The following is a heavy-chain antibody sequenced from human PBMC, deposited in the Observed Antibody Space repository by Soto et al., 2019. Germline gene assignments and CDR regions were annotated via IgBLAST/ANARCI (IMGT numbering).Heavy chain of an antibody. D-gene: IGHD1-26*01. CDR1: GGSISSYY. V-gene: IGHV4-59*08. J-gene: IGHJ6*03. CDR3: ARGAGYYYYYYYHGAV. CDR2: IYYSGST. Sequence: PSETLSLTCTVSGGSISSYYWSWIRQPPGKGLEWIGYIYYSGSTNYNPSLKSRVTISVDTSKNQLSLKLSSVTAADTAVYYCARGAGYYYYYYYHGAVGGKGTRVPVS.